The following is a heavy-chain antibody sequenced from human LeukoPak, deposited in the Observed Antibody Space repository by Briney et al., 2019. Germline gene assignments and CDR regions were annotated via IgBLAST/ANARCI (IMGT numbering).Heavy chain of an antibody. Sequence: PSETLSLTCTVSGGSISSSSYYWGWIRQPPGKGLEWIGSIYYSGRTYYNPSLKSRVTISVDTSKIRFSLKLSSVTAGDTAVYYCASGYCSSTSCYMGFFDDWGQGTLVTVSS. J-gene: IGHJ4*02. D-gene: IGHD2-2*02. CDR2: IYYSGRT. V-gene: IGHV4-39*01. CDR3: ASGYCSSTSCYMGFFDD. CDR1: GGSISSSSYY.